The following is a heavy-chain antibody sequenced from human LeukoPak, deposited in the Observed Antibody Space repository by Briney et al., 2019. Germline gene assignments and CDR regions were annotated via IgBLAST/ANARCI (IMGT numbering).Heavy chain of an antibody. CDR3: ASNTATLSRQPQASGY. CDR1: GGSISSSSYY. CDR2: IYYSGST. V-gene: IGHV4-39*07. J-gene: IGHJ4*02. Sequence: SETLSLTCTVSGGSISSSSYYWGWIRQPPGKGLEWIGSIYYSGSTYYNPSLKSRVTISIDTSKNQFSLKLSSVTAADTAVYYCASNTATLSRQPQASGYWGQGTLVTVSS. D-gene: IGHD5-18*01.